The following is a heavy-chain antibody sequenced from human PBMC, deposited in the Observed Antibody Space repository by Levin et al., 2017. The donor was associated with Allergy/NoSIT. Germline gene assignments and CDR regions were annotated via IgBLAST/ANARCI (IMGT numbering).Heavy chain of an antibody. Sequence: MASETLSLTCAVYGGSFSAYYWSWIRQSPGKGLEWIGEINHSGSTNYNPSLKSRVTISVDTSKNQFSLKLSSVTAADTAVYYCARVLSGYDLDYWGQGTLVTVSS. V-gene: IGHV4-34*01. CDR3: ARVLSGYDLDY. J-gene: IGHJ4*02. CDR1: GGSFSAYY. D-gene: IGHD5-12*01. CDR2: INHSGST.